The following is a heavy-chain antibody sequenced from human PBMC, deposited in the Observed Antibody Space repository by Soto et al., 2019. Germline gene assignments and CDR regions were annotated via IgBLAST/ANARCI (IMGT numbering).Heavy chain of an antibody. J-gene: IGHJ6*02. CDR3: AISMVVAATAEYYYYYYGMDV. CDR1: GGTFSSYA. V-gene: IGHV1-69*06. CDR2: IIPIFGTA. Sequence: QVQLVQSGAEVKKPGSSVKVSCKASGGTFSSYAISWVRQAPGQGLEWMGGIIPIFGTANYAQKFQGRVTITADKSTSTAYMELSSLRSEDTAVYYCAISMVVAATAEYYYYYYGMDVWGQGTTVTVSS. D-gene: IGHD2-15*01.